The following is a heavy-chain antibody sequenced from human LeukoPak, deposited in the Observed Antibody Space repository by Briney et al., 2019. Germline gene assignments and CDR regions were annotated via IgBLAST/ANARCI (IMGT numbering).Heavy chain of an antibody. Sequence: GASVKVSCKASGYTFTDYYMHWVRQAPGQGLEWVGRINPNSGGTNYAQKFQGRVTMTRDTSISTAYMELSRLRSDDTAFYYCARDPTRGVGYYYYYMDVWGKGTTVTVSS. CDR3: ARDPTRGVGYYYYYMDV. V-gene: IGHV1-2*06. D-gene: IGHD2-8*01. CDR1: GYTFTDYY. CDR2: INPNSGGT. J-gene: IGHJ6*03.